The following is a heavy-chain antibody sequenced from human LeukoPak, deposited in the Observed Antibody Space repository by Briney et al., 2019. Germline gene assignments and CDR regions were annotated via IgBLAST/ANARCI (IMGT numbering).Heavy chain of an antibody. CDR1: GFTFSSYS. J-gene: IGHJ5*02. D-gene: IGHD6-13*01. CDR3: ARDGEGSSWYAANWFDP. V-gene: IGHV3-21*01. Sequence: SGGSLRLSCAASGFTFSSYSMNWVRQAPGKGLEWVSSISSSSSYIYYADSVKGRFTISRDNAKNSLYLQMNSLRAEDTAVYYCARDGEGSSWYAANWFDPWGQGTLVTVSS. CDR2: ISSSSSYI.